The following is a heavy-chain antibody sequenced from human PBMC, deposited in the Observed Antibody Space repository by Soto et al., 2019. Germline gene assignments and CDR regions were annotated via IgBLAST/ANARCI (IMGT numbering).Heavy chain of an antibody. CDR2: MYHSGST. CDR1: GGSISSGGYC. J-gene: IGHJ4*02. V-gene: IGHV4-30-2*01. CDR3: ARYIAASGTYYLDF. D-gene: IGHD6-13*01. Sequence: SETLSLTCAVSGGSISSGGYCWSWIRQPPGKGLEWIGYMYHSGSTYYNPSLKSRVTISIDRSKNQFSLKLSSVTAADTAVYYCARYIAASGTYYLDFWGQGTPVTVSS.